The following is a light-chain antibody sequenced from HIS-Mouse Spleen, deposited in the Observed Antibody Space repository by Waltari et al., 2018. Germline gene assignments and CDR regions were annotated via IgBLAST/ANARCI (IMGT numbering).Light chain of an antibody. V-gene: IGLV2-23*01. CDR3: CSYAGSSTWV. CDR1: SSDVGSYNL. J-gene: IGLJ3*02. Sequence: QSALTQPASVSGSPGQSITISCTGTSSDVGSYNLVSWYQQHPGKAPKLMIYEGSKRPSGVSNRFSCSKSGNTASLTISGLQAEDEAAYYCCSYAGSSTWVFGGGTKLTVL. CDR2: EGS.